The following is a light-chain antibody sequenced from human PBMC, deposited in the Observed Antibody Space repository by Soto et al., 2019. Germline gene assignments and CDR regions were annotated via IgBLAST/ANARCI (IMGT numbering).Light chain of an antibody. V-gene: IGKV1-5*03. CDR2: KAS. J-gene: IGKJ1*01. Sequence: DIQMTQSPSNLSASVGDRVTITCRASESISTYLAWYQQRPGKAPKLLMYKASSLQSGVPSRFSGSGSGTEFTLTISSLQPDDFATYYCQQYNSYYRTFGQGTKVDIK. CDR3: QQYNSYYRT. CDR1: ESISTY.